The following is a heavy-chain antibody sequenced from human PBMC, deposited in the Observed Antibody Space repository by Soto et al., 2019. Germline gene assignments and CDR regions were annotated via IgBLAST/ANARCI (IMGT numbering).Heavy chain of an antibody. J-gene: IGHJ5*02. CDR3: ARNDLRVWDWFDP. V-gene: IGHV4-59*08. Sequence: SETLSLTCTVSGGSISSYYWSWIRQPPGKGLEWIGYIYYSGSTNYNPSLKSRVTISVDTSKNQFSLKLSSVTAADTAVYYCARNDLRVWDWFDPWGQGTLVTVSS. CDR2: IYYSGST. D-gene: IGHD3-16*01. CDR1: GGSISSYY.